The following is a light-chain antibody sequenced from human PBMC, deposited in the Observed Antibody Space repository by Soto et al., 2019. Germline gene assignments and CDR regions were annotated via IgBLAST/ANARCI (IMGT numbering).Light chain of an antibody. J-gene: IGLJ2*01. CDR3: SSYTTTYTVV. V-gene: IGLV2-14*01. CDR1: SSDVGGYHY. CDR2: EVT. Sequence: QSALTQPASVSGSPGQSITISCTGTSSDVGGYHYVSWYQQHPGKAPKLMIYEVTNRPTGVSNRFSASKSGNTASLTISGLQAEDEAHYYCSSYTTTYTVVFCGGTKLTDL.